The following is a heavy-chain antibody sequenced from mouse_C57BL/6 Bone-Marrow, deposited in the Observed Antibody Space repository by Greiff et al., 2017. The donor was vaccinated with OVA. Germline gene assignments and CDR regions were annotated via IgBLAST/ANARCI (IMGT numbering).Heavy chain of an antibody. V-gene: IGHV1-20*01. J-gene: IGHJ1*03. CDR2: INPYNGDT. Sequence: EVKLQESGPELVKPGDSVKISCKASGYSFTGYFMNWVMQSHGKSLEWIGRINPYNGDTFYNQKFKGKATLTVDKSSSTAHMELRSLTSEDSAVYYCAREGWLLPWYFDVWGTGTTVTVSS. CDR1: GYSFTGYF. D-gene: IGHD2-3*01. CDR3: AREGWLLPWYFDV.